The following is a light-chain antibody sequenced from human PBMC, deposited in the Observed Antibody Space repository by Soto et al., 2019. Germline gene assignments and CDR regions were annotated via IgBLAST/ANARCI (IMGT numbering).Light chain of an antibody. J-gene: IGLJ2*01. CDR1: SSDVGGYNY. Sequence: QSPLTQPASVSGSPGQSITISCTGTSSDVGGYNYVSWYQQHPGKAPKFMIYEVSNRPSGVSNRFSGSKSGNTASLTISGLQAEDEADYYCSSYTSSSTLVVFGGGTKLTVL. V-gene: IGLV2-14*01. CDR2: EVS. CDR3: SSYTSSSTLVV.